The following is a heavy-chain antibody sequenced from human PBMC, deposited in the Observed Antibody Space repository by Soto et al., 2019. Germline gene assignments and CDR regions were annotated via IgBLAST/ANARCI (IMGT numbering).Heavy chain of an antibody. J-gene: IGHJ4*02. CDR2: ISGRGGST. D-gene: IGHD3-9*01. CDR1: GFTFSSYA. Sequence: PGGSLGLSCAAYGFTFSSYAMSWVRQAPGKGLEWVSAISGRGGSTYYADSVKGRFTISRDNSKNTLYLQMNSLRAEDTAVYYCAKVRGILTGYPPTPTHFDYWGQGTLVTVSS. V-gene: IGHV3-23*01. CDR3: AKVRGILTGYPPTPTHFDY.